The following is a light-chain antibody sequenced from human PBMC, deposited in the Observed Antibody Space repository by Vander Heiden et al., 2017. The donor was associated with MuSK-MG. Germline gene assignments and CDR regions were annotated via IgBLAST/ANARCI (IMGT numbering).Light chain of an antibody. CDR2: AAS. Sequence: DIQMTQSPSSLSASVGDRVTITCRASQSISSYLNWYQQKPGKAPKLLIYAASSLQSGVPSRFSGSGSGTDFTLTIIRLQPEDFATYYCQQSDSTPITFGQGTRLEIK. J-gene: IGKJ5*01. CDR3: QQSDSTPIT. V-gene: IGKV1-39*01. CDR1: QSISSY.